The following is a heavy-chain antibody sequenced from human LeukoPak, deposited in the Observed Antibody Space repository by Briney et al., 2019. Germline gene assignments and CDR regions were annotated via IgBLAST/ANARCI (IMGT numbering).Heavy chain of an antibody. V-gene: IGHV3-30*18. D-gene: IGHD1-26*01. CDR2: ISYDGSNK. CDR3: AKALTFYSGSYDY. CDR1: GFTISSYG. J-gene: IGHJ4*02. Sequence: PGGSLRLSCAASGFTISSYGMHWVRQAPGKGLEWVAVISYDGSNKYYADSVKGRFTISRDNSKNTLYLQMNSLRAEDTAVYYCAKALTFYSGSYDYWGQGTLVTVSS.